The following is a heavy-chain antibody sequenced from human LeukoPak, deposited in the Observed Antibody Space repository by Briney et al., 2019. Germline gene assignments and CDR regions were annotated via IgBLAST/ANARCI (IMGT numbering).Heavy chain of an antibody. D-gene: IGHD3-10*01. J-gene: IGHJ4*02. CDR3: AKSEAFNPYRSGSIVGYFDY. V-gene: IGHV3-23*01. Sequence: GGSLRLSCAASAFTFSNYGMSWVRQAPGKGPEWVSGVSGSGDSTYYADSVKGRFTISRDNSKNTLYLQMNSLRAEDTAVYYCAKSEAFNPYRSGSIVGYFDYWGQGTLVTVSS. CDR2: VSGSGDST. CDR1: AFTFSNYG.